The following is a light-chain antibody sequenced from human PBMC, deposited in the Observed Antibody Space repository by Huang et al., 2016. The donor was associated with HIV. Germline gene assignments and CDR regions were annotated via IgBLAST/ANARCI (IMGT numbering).Light chain of an antibody. CDR1: QDIRSN. J-gene: IGKJ4*01. Sequence: DIQMTQSPSSLSASVGDRVTITCRASQDIRSNLAWFQQTPGKAPKSLIYDASTLQSGVPSKVSGNGYATDFTLTISSLQPEDIATYYCQQSNTFPLTFGGGTKVEI. CDR2: DAS. CDR3: QQSNTFPLT. V-gene: IGKV1-16*02.